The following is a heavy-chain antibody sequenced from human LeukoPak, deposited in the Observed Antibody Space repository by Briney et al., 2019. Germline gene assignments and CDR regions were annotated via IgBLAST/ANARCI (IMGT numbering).Heavy chain of an antibody. CDR2: LAGDGSGT. Sequence: AGGSLRLSCAASGFTFNEYPMHWVRQAPGKGLVWVSRLAGDGSGTNYADSMRGRFTISRDNVKNTLYLQMSTLTAEDTAVYFCARDGFTGPVTAYLDYWGQGTLVTVSS. V-gene: IGHV3-74*01. CDR3: ARDGFTGPVTAYLDY. J-gene: IGHJ4*01. CDR1: GFTFNEYP. D-gene: IGHD2-8*02.